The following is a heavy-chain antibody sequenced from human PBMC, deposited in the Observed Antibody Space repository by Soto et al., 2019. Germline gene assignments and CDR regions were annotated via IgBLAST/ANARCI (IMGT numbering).Heavy chain of an antibody. CDR1: GGTFNGYS. D-gene: IGHD5-12*01. V-gene: IGHV1-69*02. CDR2: INPKFGVV. Sequence: QVQLVQSGAEVKKPGSSVKVSCQASGGTFNGYSINWVRQAPGQGLEWMGRINPKFGVVQYAPRFQGRVTITADTSARTAYMELNTLTSEGTAVLFCARGSFYGGYLGRGPPPDHNFFDRWGQGTLVNVSS. J-gene: IGHJ4*02. CDR3: ARGSFYGGYLGRGPPPDHNFFDR.